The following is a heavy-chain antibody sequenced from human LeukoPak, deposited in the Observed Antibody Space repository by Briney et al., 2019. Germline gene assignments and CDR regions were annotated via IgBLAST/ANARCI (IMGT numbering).Heavy chain of an antibody. Sequence: PSETLSLTCTVSGGSISSGGYSWSWIRQPPGKGLEWIGYIYHSGSTYYNPSLKSRVTISVDRSKNQFSLKLSSVTAADTAVYYCARARYDILTGYSPPGYYFDYWGQGTLVTVSS. CDR1: GGSISSGGYS. J-gene: IGHJ4*02. CDR3: ARARYDILTGYSPPGYYFDY. V-gene: IGHV4-30-2*01. D-gene: IGHD3-9*01. CDR2: IYHSGST.